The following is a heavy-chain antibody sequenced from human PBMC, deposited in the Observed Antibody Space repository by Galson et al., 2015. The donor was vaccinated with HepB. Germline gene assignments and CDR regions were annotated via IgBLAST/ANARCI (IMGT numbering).Heavy chain of an antibody. CDR3: AHTAGWLPDY. V-gene: IGHV3-15*01. CDR1: GFTFSDAW. J-gene: IGHJ4*02. CDR2: IKSRTFGGKV. Sequence: SLRLSCAASGFTFSDAWMSWVRQAPGKGLEWVGRIKSRTFGGKVDYGTPVNNRLAITKDSSKNQVVLTLSDIDPVDTATYYCAHTAGWLPDYWGQGTLVTVST. D-gene: IGHD5-24*01.